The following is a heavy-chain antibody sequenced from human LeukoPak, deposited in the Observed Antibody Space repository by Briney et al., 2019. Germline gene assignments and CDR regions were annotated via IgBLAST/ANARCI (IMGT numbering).Heavy chain of an antibody. D-gene: IGHD3-22*01. V-gene: IGHV3-23*01. CDR1: GFTFSSYA. J-gene: IGHJ6*03. CDR3: AKDGASYYDSSGYYPNYYYYYYYMDV. Sequence: GGSLRLSCAASGFTFSSYAMSWVRQAPGKGMEWVSAISGSGGSTYYADSVKGRFTISRDNSKNTLYLQMNSLRAEDTAVYYCAKDGASYYDSSGYYPNYYYYYYYMDVWGKGTTVTVSS. CDR2: ISGSGGST.